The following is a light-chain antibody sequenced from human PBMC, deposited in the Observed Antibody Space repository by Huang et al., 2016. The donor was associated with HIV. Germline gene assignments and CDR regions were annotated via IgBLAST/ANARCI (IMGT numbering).Light chain of an antibody. CDR1: QNINKY. V-gene: IGKV1-39*01. CDR2: GSS. Sequence: DIRMTQSPSSLSASVGDRVIITCRTSQNINKYLNWYQQMPGKAPKLLIYGSSTLQGGVSSRFSGSGSGTDFTLTIESLQPEDTAMYYCQQSYNVPRTFGQGT. J-gene: IGKJ2*01. CDR3: QQSYNVPRT.